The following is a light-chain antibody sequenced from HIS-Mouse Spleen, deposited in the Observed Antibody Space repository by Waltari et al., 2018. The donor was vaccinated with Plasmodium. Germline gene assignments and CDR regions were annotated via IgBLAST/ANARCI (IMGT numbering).Light chain of an antibody. Sequence: QSVLTQPPSVSGAPGQRVTISCTGSSSNIGAGYDVHWYQQPPGTAPNLLIYGNSNRPSGGPARLSGSKSGTSASLAITGLQAEDEADYYCQSYDSSLSGWVFGGGTKLTVL. J-gene: IGLJ3*02. CDR2: GNS. CDR1: SSNIGAGYD. CDR3: QSYDSSLSGWV. V-gene: IGLV1-40*01.